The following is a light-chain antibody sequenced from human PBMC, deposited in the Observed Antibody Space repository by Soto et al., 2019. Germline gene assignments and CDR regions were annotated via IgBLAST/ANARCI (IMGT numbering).Light chain of an antibody. CDR1: SSDVGGYNY. CDR3: SSYTSSSTCG. CDR2: EVS. J-gene: IGLJ3*02. Sequence: QSALTQPASVSGSPGQSITISCTGTSSDVGGYNYVSWYQQHPGKAPKLMIYEVSNRPSGVSNRFSGSKSGNTASLTISGLQAEDEADYYCSSYTSSSTCGFGGGTKVTVL. V-gene: IGLV2-14*01.